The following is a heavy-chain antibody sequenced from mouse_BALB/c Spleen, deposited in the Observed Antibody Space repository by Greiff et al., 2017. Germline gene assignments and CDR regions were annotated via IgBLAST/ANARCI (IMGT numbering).Heavy chain of an antibody. V-gene: IGHV2-9*02. Sequence: VKLVESGPGLVAPSQSLSITCTVSGFSLTSYGVHWVRQPPGKGLEWLGVIWAGGSTNYNSALMSRLSISKDNSKSQVFLKMNSLQTDDTAMYYCARDDYDEDYAMDYWGQGTSVTVSS. CDR2: IWAGGST. J-gene: IGHJ4*01. CDR3: ARDDYDEDYAMDY. CDR1: GFSLTSYG. D-gene: IGHD2-4*01.